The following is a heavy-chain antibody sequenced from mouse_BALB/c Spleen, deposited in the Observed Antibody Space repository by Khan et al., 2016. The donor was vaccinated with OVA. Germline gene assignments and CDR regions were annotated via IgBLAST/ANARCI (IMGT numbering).Heavy chain of an antibody. Sequence: QVQLQQSGAELARPGASVKLSCKASGYPFTDYYITWVKQRTGQGLEWIGEIYPGSGNFYYNENFKGKATLTTDKSSSTAYMHLSSLTSEHSAVYFCARMDTTSHDYWGQGTTLTVSS. CDR2: IYPGSGNF. J-gene: IGHJ2*01. CDR3: ARMDTTSHDY. V-gene: IGHV1-77*01. CDR1: GYPFTDYY. D-gene: IGHD4-1*02.